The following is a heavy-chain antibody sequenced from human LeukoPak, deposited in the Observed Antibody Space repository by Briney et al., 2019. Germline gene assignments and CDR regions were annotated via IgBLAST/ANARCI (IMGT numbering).Heavy chain of an antibody. CDR2: ISGGGDYT. J-gene: IGHJ4*02. CDR1: GFTFSTYG. Sequence: PGGSLRLSCTASGFTFSTYGMSWVRQAPGKGLEWVSAISGGGDYTYSAVSVKGRFTISRDNSKNTLHLQMNSVRPEDTAVYYCARADRTSWFDYWGQGTLVTVSS. D-gene: IGHD2-2*01. CDR3: ARADRTSWFDY. V-gene: IGHV3-23*01.